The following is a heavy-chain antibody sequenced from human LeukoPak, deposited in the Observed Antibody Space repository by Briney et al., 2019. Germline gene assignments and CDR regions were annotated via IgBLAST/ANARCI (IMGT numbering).Heavy chain of an antibody. J-gene: IGHJ4*02. CDR1: GFTFSSYA. CDR2: ISYDGSNK. CDR3: GSGTMSGASPTDY. V-gene: IGHV3-30-3*01. D-gene: IGHD1-1*01. Sequence: GRSLRLSCAASGFTFSSYAMHWVRQAPGKGLEWVAVISYDGSNKYYADSVKGRFTISRDNSKNTLYLQMNSLRAEDTAVYYCGSGTMSGASPTDYWGQGTLVIVSS.